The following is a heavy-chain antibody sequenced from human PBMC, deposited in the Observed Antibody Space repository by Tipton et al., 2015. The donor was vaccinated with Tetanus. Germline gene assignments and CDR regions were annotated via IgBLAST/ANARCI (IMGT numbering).Heavy chain of an antibody. V-gene: IGHV4-39*01. J-gene: IGHJ5*02. CDR3: ARANWFDP. CDR1: GGSISSSSYY. Sequence: TLSLTCTVSGGSISSSSYYWGWIRQPPGKGLEWIGSIYYSGSTYYNPSLKSRVTISVDTSKNQFSLKLSSVTAADTAVYYCARANWFDPWGQGTLVTVSS. CDR2: IYYSGST.